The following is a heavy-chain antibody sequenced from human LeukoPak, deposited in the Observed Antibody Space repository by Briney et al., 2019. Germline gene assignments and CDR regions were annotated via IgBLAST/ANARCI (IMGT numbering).Heavy chain of an antibody. D-gene: IGHD3-9*01. CDR2: IDPNSGGT. Sequence: GASVKVSCKAYGYTFTGYAMHWVRQAPGQGLERVGRIDPNSGGTNYAQDFQGRVTITRDTSINTAYMELSRLRSDDTAMYYCTRDLTISGPIGIWGQGTLVTVSA. V-gene: IGHV1-2*06. J-gene: IGHJ4*02. CDR1: GYTFTGYA. CDR3: TRDLTISGPIGI.